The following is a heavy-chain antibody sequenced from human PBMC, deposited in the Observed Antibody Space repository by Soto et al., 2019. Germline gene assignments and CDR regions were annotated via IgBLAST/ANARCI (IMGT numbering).Heavy chain of an antibody. CDR1: GYTFTTYY. J-gene: IGHJ5*02. CDR2: IDPTHGST. V-gene: IGHV1-46*01. Sequence: ASVKVSCKAAGYTFTTYYMHWVRQAPGQGLEWMGVIDPTHGSTTYAQKFQGRVTMTSDTSTNTVYMELSSLKSEDTAVYYCARVSGDYVRRFDPWGQGTLVTVSS. CDR3: ARVSGDYVRRFDP. D-gene: IGHD4-17*01.